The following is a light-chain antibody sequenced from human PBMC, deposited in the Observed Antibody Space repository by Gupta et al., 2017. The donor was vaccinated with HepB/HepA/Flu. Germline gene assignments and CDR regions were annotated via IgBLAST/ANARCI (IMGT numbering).Light chain of an antibody. CDR2: DVN. J-gene: IGLJ2*01. CDR1: SRDVGGYNY. V-gene: IGLV2-14*01. CDR3: SSYTSSSTLVV. Sequence: SAPTPPAPVFGSSGPSITISCTGTSRDVGGYNYVSWYQQHPGKAPKLMIYDVNNRPSGVSNRFSGSKFGNTASLTISGLQAEDEADYYCSSYTSSSTLVVFGGGTKLTVL.